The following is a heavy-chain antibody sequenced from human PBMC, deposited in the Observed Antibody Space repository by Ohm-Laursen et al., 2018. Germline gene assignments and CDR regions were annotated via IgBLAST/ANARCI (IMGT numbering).Heavy chain of an antibody. Sequence: SLRLSCAASGFTFSYYWMSWIRQAPGKGLEWVANIKQDGSEKYYVDSVKGRFTISRDNVKNSLYLQMHSLRAEDTAVYYCARKWELQIVDYWGQGTLVTVSS. J-gene: IGHJ4*01. CDR1: GFTFSYYW. CDR2: IKQDGSEK. CDR3: ARKWELQIVDY. V-gene: IGHV3-7*01. D-gene: IGHD1-26*01.